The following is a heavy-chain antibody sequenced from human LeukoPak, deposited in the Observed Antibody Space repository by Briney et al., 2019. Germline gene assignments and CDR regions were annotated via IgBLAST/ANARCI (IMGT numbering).Heavy chain of an antibody. D-gene: IGHD6-13*01. CDR3: ARGRGARSSRWYNWFDP. CDR2: INHSGST. CDR1: GGSFSAYY. Sequence: SESLSLTCAVYGGSFSAYYWNWIRQPPGKGLEWIGEINHSGSTNYNPSLKSRVTISIDTSKNQFSLEMSSVTAADTAVYYCARGRGARSSRWYNWFDPWGQGTLVTVSS. V-gene: IGHV4-34*01. J-gene: IGHJ5*02.